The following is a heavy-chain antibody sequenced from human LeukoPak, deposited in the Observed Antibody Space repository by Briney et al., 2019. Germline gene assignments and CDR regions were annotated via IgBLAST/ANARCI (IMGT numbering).Heavy chain of an antibody. CDR3: ASFTAFGMVPGY. D-gene: IGHD3-10*01. J-gene: IGHJ4*02. Sequence: SVKVSCKASGGTFSSYAISWVRQAPGQGLEWMGGIIPIFGTANYAQKFQGRVTITADESTSTAYMELSSLRSEDTAVYYCASFTAFGMVPGYWGQGTLVTVSS. V-gene: IGHV1-69*13. CDR1: GGTFSSYA. CDR2: IIPIFGTA.